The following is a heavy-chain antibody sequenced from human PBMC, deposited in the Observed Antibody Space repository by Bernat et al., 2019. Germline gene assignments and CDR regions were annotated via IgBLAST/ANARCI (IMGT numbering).Heavy chain of an antibody. CDR3: ARARVTMVRGVIPYYGMDV. V-gene: IGHV1-18*04. CDR2: ISAYNGNT. J-gene: IGHJ6*02. Sequence: QVQLVQSGAEVKKPGASVKVSCKASGYTFTSYGISWVRQAPGQGLEWMGWISAYNGNTNYTQKLQGRVTMTTDTSTSTAYMELRSLRSDDTAVYYCARARVTMVRGVIPYYGMDVWGQGTTVTVSS. D-gene: IGHD3-10*01. CDR1: GYTFTSYG.